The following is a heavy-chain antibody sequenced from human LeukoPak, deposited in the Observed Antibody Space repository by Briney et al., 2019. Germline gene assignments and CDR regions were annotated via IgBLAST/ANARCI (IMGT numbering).Heavy chain of an antibody. D-gene: IGHD5-24*01. J-gene: IGHJ6*03. Sequence: GGSLRLSCAASGFTFSSYAMSWARQAPGKGLEWVSAIYGSGDNTYYADSVKGRFTVSRDNSKNTLYLQMNGLRAEDTAVYYCAKMAGMTRQVYYMDVWGKGATVTVSS. CDR1: GFTFSSYA. CDR2: IYGSGDNT. V-gene: IGHV3-23*01. CDR3: AKMAGMTRQVYYMDV.